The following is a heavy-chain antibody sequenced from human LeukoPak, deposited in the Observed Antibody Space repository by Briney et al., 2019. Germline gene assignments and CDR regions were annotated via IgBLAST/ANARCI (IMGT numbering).Heavy chain of an antibody. D-gene: IGHD6-13*01. J-gene: IGHJ5*02. Sequence: KPSETLSLTCTVSGGSISSSSYYWGWIRQPPGKGLEWIGSIYDSGSTYYNPSLKSRVTISVYTSKNQFSLKLSSVTAADTAVYYCARQIDSSSWYGFDPWGQGTLVTVSS. CDR2: IYDSGST. CDR3: ARQIDSSSWYGFDP. V-gene: IGHV4-39*01. CDR1: GGSISSSSYY.